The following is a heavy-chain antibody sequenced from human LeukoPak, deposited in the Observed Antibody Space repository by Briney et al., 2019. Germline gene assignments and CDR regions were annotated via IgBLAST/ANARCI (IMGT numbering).Heavy chain of an antibody. CDR2: ISSSSSYI. D-gene: IGHD3-10*01. V-gene: IGHV3-21*01. Sequence: GGPLRLSCAASGFTFSSYSMNWVRQAPGKGLEWVSSISSSSSYIYYADSVKGRFTISRDNAKNSLYLQMNSLRAEDTAVYYCARVVRGLLSNMYYYYMDVWGKGTTVTVSS. J-gene: IGHJ6*03. CDR1: GFTFSSYS. CDR3: ARVVRGLLSNMYYYYMDV.